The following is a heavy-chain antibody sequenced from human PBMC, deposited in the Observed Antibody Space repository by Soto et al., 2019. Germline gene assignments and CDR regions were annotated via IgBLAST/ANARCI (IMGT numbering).Heavy chain of an antibody. CDR2: IYYSGST. V-gene: IGHV4-59*01. CDR1: GGSISSYY. J-gene: IGHJ5*02. D-gene: IGHD2-15*01. CDR3: ARGVRGSFGLGWFDP. Sequence: QVQLQESGPGLVKPSETLSLTCTVSGGSISSYYWSWIRQPPGKGLEWIGYIYYSGSTNYNPSLKSRVTISVDTSKNQFSLKLSSVTAADTAVYYCARGVRGSFGLGWFDPWGQGTLVTVSS.